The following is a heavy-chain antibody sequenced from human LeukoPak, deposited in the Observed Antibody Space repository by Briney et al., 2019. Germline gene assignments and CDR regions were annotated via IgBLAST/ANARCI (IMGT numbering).Heavy chain of an antibody. V-gene: IGHV4-59*12. Sequence: PSETLSLTCTVSGGSISSYYWSWIRQPPGKGLEWIGYIYYSGSTNYNPSLKSRVTISVDTSKNQFSLKLSSVTAADTAVYYCARGDVVVVAATRVGPYGMDVWGQGTTVTVSS. CDR2: IYYSGST. CDR1: GGSISSYY. CDR3: ARGDVVVVAATRVGPYGMDV. J-gene: IGHJ6*02. D-gene: IGHD2-15*01.